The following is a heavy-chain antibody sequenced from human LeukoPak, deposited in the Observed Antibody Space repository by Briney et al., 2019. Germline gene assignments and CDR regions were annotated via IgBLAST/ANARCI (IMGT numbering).Heavy chain of an antibody. CDR3: AGTLRWEYWFDP. D-gene: IGHD4-23*01. CDR2: IYYSGGT. CDR1: GDSISSGDYY. V-gene: IGHV4-30-4*08. J-gene: IGHJ5*02. Sequence: PSETLSLTCTVSGDSISSGDYYWSWIRQPPGKGLEWIGYIYYSGGTYYNPSLKSRVTISVDTSKNQFSLKLSSVTGADTAVYYCAGTLRWEYWFDPWDQGTLVTVSS.